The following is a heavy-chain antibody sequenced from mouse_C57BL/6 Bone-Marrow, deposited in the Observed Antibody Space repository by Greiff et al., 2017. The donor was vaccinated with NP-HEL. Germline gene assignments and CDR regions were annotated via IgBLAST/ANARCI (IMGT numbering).Heavy chain of an antibody. D-gene: IGHD2-1*01. Sequence: EVKLVESGGGLVQPGESLKLSCESNEYEFPSHNMSWVRKTPEKRLELVAAINSDGGSTYYPDTMERRFIISRDNTKKTLYLQMSSLRSEDTALYHCARHGNGNYVGAMDYWGQGTSVTVSS. CDR2: INSDGGST. V-gene: IGHV5-2*03. CDR1: EYEFPSHN. J-gene: IGHJ4*01. CDR3: ARHGNGNYVGAMDY.